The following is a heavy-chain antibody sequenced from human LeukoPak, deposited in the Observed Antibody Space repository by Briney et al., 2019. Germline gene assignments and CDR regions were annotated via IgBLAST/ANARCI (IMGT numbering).Heavy chain of an antibody. Sequence: PGGSLRLSCAASGFTFSNYAMSWVRQAPGKGLEWVSAISGSGGSTYYADSVKGRFTISRDNSKNTLYLQMNSLRAEDTAVYYCAKTRRGYSYGAFDYWGQGTLVTVSS. J-gene: IGHJ4*02. CDR1: GFTFSNYA. D-gene: IGHD5-18*01. V-gene: IGHV3-23*01. CDR3: AKTRRGYSYGAFDY. CDR2: ISGSGGST.